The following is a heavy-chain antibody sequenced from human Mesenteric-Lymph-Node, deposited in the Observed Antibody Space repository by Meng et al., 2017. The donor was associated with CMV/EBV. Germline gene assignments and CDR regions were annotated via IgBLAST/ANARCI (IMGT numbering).Heavy chain of an antibody. D-gene: IGHD6-19*01. Sequence: LRLSCTVSGGSISSGGYYWSWIRQHPGKGLEWIGYINYSGSTYYKPSLKSRVTISVDSSKNQFYLKLTSVTAADTAVCYCARAGYSSGSYDYFDYWGQGTLVTVSS. V-gene: IGHV4-31*03. J-gene: IGHJ4*02. CDR3: ARAGYSSGSYDYFDY. CDR1: GGSISSGGYY. CDR2: INYSGST.